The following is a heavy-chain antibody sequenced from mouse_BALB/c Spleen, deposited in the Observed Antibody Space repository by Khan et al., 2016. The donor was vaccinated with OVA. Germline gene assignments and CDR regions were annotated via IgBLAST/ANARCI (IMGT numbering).Heavy chain of an antibody. CDR3: TRAGYGAFAY. D-gene: IGHD1-1*01. Sequence: VQLQQSGTVVARPGASVKMSCKASGYSFTSYWMHWVKQRPGQGLEWIGGIYPGNSDTSYNQKFRDKTKLTAVTSASTAYMELSSLTNEDSAVYYCTRAGYGAFAYWGQGTLVTVSA. J-gene: IGHJ3*01. CDR1: GYSFTSYW. V-gene: IGHV1-5*01. CDR2: IYPGNSDT.